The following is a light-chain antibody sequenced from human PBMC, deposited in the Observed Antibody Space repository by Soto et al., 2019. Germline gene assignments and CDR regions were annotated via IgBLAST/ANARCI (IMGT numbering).Light chain of an antibody. V-gene: IGKV3-20*01. CDR3: QQYGSSPMT. Sequence: EVVMTHSPAPPSSSPGETGTLSRRASQNIRSSLAWYQQRPGQATRLLISGASSRATGIPDRFSGSGSGTDFTLTISRLEPEDFAVYYCQQYGSSPMTVGQGKRLEIK. CDR2: GAS. J-gene: IGKJ5*01. CDR1: QNIRSS.